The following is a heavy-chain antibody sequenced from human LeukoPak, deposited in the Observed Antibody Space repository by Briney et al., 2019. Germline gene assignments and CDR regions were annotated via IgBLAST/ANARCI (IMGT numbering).Heavy chain of an antibody. CDR3: ARDGRAGSLFAY. CDR1: GGSISGYY. V-gene: IGHV4-59*01. Sequence: SETPSLTCTVSGGSISGYYWSWIRQPPGKGLEWVGYISYSGSTNYNPSLKSRVTISVDTSKNQFSLKLSSVTAADTAIYYCARDGRAGSLFAYWGQGTLVTVSS. D-gene: IGHD6-19*01. J-gene: IGHJ4*01. CDR2: ISYSGST.